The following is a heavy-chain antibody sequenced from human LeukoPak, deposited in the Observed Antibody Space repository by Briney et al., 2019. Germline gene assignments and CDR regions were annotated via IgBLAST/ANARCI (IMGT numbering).Heavy chain of an antibody. CDR3: ARDGRLTEYWFDP. Sequence: ASVKVSCKASGYTFTGYYMHWVRQAPGQGLEWMGWINPNSGGPKYAQKFQGRVTFTRDTSISTAYMELSRLRSEDTAVYFCARDGRLTEYWFDPWGQGTLVTVSS. CDR2: INPNSGGP. CDR1: GYTFTGYY. J-gene: IGHJ5*02. V-gene: IGHV1-2*02.